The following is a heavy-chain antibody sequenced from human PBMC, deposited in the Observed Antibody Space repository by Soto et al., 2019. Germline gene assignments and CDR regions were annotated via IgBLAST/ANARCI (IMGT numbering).Heavy chain of an antibody. CDR3: ARLGGYCSGGSCYSAAVRELSDY. D-gene: IGHD2-15*01. CDR1: GGSISSSSYY. CDR2: IYYSGST. J-gene: IGHJ4*02. Sequence: QLQLQESGPGLVKPSETLSLTCTVSGGSISSSSYYWGWIRQPPGKGLEWIGSIYYSGSTYYNPSLKSRVTISVDTSKNQFSLKLSSVTAADTAVYYCARLGGYCSGGSCYSAAVRELSDYWGQGTLVTVSS. V-gene: IGHV4-39*01.